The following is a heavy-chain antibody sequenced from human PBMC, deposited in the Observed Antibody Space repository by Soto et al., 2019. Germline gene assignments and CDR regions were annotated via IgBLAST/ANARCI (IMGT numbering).Heavy chain of an antibody. CDR2: IDPSDSYT. Sequence: ESLKISCKDSGYSFTNYWITWVRQMPGKGLEWMGNIDPSDSYTNYSPSFQGHVTFSADKSISTAYLQWSGLKASDTAIYYCARLGRLTTGKPFDYWGQGTLVTVSS. J-gene: IGHJ4*02. CDR3: ARLGRLTTGKPFDY. CDR1: GYSFTNYW. V-gene: IGHV5-10-1*01. D-gene: IGHD3-9*01.